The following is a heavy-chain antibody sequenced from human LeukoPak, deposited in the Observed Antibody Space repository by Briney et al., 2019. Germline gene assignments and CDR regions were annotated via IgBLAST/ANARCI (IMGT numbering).Heavy chain of an antibody. V-gene: IGHV4-59*01. CDR2: IYYSGST. Sequence: SETLSLTCTFSGGSLSCDYWIWVRQPPGKRLEWIGYIYYSGSTDYNPSLESRLTISLDTSKNHCSLKLSSVTAADTAVYYCATHGNRTYYYIWTGYWPGFFDHWGQGTLVTVSS. CDR3: ATHGNRTYYYIWTGYWPGFFDH. D-gene: IGHD3-9*01. CDR1: GGSLSCDY. J-gene: IGHJ4*02.